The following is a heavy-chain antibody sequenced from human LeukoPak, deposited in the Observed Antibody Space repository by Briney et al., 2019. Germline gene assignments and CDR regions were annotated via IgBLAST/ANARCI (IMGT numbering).Heavy chain of an antibody. V-gene: IGHV3-23*01. CDR1: GFTFSSYA. Sequence: HPGGSLRLSCAASGFTFSSYAMSWVRQAPGKGLEWVSAISGSGGSTYYADSVKGRFTISRDNSKNTLYLQMNSLRAEDTAVYYCAKESDYYGSGSYYTALDYWGQGTLVTVSS. D-gene: IGHD3-10*01. CDR2: ISGSGGST. J-gene: IGHJ4*02. CDR3: AKESDYYGSGSYYTALDY.